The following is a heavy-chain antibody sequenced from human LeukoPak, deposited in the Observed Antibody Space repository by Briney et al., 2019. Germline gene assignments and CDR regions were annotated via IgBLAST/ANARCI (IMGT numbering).Heavy chain of an antibody. CDR3: ARIESGGTYFYYYYMDV. CDR2: YSLTGTT. J-gene: IGHJ6*03. Sequence: SETLSLTCAVSGDSGSSHYWTWIRQPPGKGLEWIGYYSLTGTTNYNPSLKSRVTISDDPIKSQFSLILTSVTAADTAVYYCARIESGGTYFYYYYMDVWGKGTAVTVSS. CDR1: GDSGSSHY. V-gene: IGHV4-59*02. D-gene: IGHD1-26*01.